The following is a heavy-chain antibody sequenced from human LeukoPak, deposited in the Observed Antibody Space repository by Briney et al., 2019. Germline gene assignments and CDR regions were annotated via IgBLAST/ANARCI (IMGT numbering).Heavy chain of an antibody. J-gene: IGHJ4*02. V-gene: IGHV4-59*01. Sequence: PSETLSLTCTVSGGSISSYYWSWIRQPPGKGLEWIGYIYYSGSTNYNPSLKSRVTISVDTSKNQFSLKLSSVTAADTAVYYCARVWELRGFDYWGQGTLVTVSS. CDR2: IYYSGST. D-gene: IGHD1-26*01. CDR1: GGSISSYY. CDR3: ARVWELRGFDY.